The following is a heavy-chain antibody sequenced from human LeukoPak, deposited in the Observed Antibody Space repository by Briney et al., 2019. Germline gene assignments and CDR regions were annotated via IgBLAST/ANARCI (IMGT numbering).Heavy chain of an antibody. V-gene: IGHV1-58*02. CDR1: GFTFTSSA. J-gene: IGHJ3*02. CDR3: AADTNLSWLLAFDI. CDR2: IVVGSGNT. D-gene: IGHD3-22*01. Sequence: SVKVSCKASGFTFTSSAMQWARQARGQRLEWIGWIVVGSGNTDYAQKFQERVTITRDMSTSTAYMELSSLRSEDTAVYYCAADTNLSWLLAFDIWGQGTMVTVSS.